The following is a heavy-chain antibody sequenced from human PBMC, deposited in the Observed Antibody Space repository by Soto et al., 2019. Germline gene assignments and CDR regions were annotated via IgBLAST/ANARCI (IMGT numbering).Heavy chain of an antibody. CDR1: GFSFSDYW. J-gene: IGHJ6*03. V-gene: IGHV3-7*01. D-gene: IGHD2-2*01. Sequence: EVQLVESGGGWVQPGGSLRLSCAAAGFSFSDYWMTWFRQPPGKGLGWVANIKQDGSEKYYADSVKGRFTISRDNAKSSLYLQMNSLRAEDTAVYYCARSRAGRTAASYYDYMDVWGKGTTVTVSS. CDR2: IKQDGSEK. CDR3: ARSRAGRTAASYYDYMDV.